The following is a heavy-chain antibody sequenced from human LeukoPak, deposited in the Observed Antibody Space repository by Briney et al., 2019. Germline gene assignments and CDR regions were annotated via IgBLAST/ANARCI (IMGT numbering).Heavy chain of an antibody. CDR1: GFTFSSYS. J-gene: IGHJ6*03. CDR2: ISWDGGST. V-gene: IGHV3-43D*03. Sequence: GGSLRLSCAASGFTFSSYSMNWVRQAPGKGLEWVSLISWDGGSTYYADSVKGRFTISRDNSKNSLYLQMNSLRAEDTALYYCAKDKAAARGSGYYYMDVWGKGTTVTVSS. D-gene: IGHD6-13*01. CDR3: AKDKAAARGSGYYYMDV.